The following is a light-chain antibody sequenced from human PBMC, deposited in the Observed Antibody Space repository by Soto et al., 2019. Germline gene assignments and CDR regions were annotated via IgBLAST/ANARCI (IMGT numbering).Light chain of an antibody. CDR2: GAS. V-gene: IGKV3-20*01. CDR3: QQYGSARPVT. J-gene: IGKJ5*01. Sequence: EIVLTQSPGTLSLSPGERATLSCRASQSVSSSYLAWYQQKPGQAPRLLIYGASGRATGIPDRFSGSGSGTDFTLTISRLEPEDFAVSYCQQYGSARPVTFRQGTRLEIK. CDR1: QSVSSSY.